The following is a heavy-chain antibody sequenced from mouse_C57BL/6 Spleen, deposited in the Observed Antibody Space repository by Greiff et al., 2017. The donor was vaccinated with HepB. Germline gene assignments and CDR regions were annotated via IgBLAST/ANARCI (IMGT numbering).Heavy chain of an antibody. V-gene: IGHV1-85*01. CDR2: IYPRDGST. CDR1: GYTFTSYD. Sequence: VQLQQSGPELVKPGASVKLSCKASGYTFTSYDINWVKQRPGQGLEWIGWIYPRDGSTKYNEKFKGKATLTVDTSSSTAYMELHSLTSEDSAVYCCARGGVLYDYDVGFDYWGQGTTLTVSS. J-gene: IGHJ2*01. D-gene: IGHD2-4*01. CDR3: ARGGVLYDYDVGFDY.